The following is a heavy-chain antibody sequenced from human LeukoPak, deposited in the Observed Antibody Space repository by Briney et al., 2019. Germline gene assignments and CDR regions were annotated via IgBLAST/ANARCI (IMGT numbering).Heavy chain of an antibody. V-gene: IGHV1-8*03. D-gene: IGHD6-6*01. CDR3: ARDEEYSSPGDYFDY. CDR1: GYTFTGYY. Sequence: RASVKVSCKASGYTFTGYYMHWVRQATGQGLEWMGWMNPNSGNTGYAQKFQGRVTITRNTSISTAYMELSSLRSEDTAVYYCARDEEYSSPGDYFDYWGQGTLVTVSS. CDR2: MNPNSGNT. J-gene: IGHJ4*02.